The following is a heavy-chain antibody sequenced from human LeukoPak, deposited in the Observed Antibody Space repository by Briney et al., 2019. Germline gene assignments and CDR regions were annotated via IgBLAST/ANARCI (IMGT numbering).Heavy chain of an antibody. D-gene: IGHD3-3*01. CDR3: ARERDTVLAPHFDY. CDR2: ISTYNGDT. Sequence: GASVKVSCKASGYAFIRYPSIWVRQAPGQGLEWMGLISTYNGDTTYAQKFQDRVSMTTDTSTGTASMELRSLRSDDTAVYYCARERDTVLAPHFDYWGQGTLVTVSP. J-gene: IGHJ4*02. V-gene: IGHV1-18*01. CDR1: GYAFIRYP.